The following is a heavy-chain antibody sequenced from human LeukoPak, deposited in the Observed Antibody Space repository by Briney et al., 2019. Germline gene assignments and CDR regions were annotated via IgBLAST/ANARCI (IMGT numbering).Heavy chain of an antibody. D-gene: IGHD3-9*01. CDR1: GGSISSSSYY. J-gene: IGHJ4*02. CDR2: IYYSGST. V-gene: IGHV4-39*07. CDR3: ARTKNDWLGENYFDY. Sequence: PSETLSLTCTVSGGSISSSSYYWGWIRQPPGKGLEWIGSIYYSGSTYYNPSLKSRVTISVDTSKNQFSLKLSSVTAADTAVYYCARTKNDWLGENYFDYWGQGTLVTVSS.